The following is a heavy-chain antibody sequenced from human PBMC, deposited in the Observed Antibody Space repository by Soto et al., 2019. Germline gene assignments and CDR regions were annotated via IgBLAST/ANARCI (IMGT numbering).Heavy chain of an antibody. Sequence: PSETLSLTCTVSGGSISSYYWSWIRQPPGKGLEWIGYIYYSGSTNYNPSLKSRVTISVDTSKNQFSLKLSSVTAADTAVYYCARGGDYDFWSGYYWFDPWGQGTLVTVSS. J-gene: IGHJ5*02. V-gene: IGHV4-59*01. CDR3: ARGGDYDFWSGYYWFDP. D-gene: IGHD3-3*01. CDR1: GGSISSYY. CDR2: IYYSGST.